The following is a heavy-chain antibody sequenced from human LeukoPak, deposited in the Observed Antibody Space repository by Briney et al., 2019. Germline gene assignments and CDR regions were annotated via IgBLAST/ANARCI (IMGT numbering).Heavy chain of an antibody. CDR2: ISYDGSNE. CDR1: GFTFSSYA. V-gene: IGHV3-30*04. D-gene: IGHD5-18*01. Sequence: GGSLRLSCAASGFTFSSYAMHWVRQAPGKGLEWVAVISYDGSNEYFSDSVKGRFTISRDNSKNTLYLQMNSLRTEDTAVYFCARGYGSPYNYWGRGTLVTVSS. CDR3: ARGYGSPYNY. J-gene: IGHJ4*02.